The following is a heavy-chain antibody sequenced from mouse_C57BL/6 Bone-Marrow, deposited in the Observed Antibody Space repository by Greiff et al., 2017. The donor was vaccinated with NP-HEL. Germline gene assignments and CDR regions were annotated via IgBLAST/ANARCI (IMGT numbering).Heavy chain of an antibody. V-gene: IGHV2-9-1*01. CDR3: ARNTDYGSSYGYFDY. CDR1: GFSLTSYA. D-gene: IGHD1-1*01. J-gene: IGHJ2*01. CDR2: IWTGGGT. Sequence: VQRVESGPGLVAPSQSLSITCTVSGFSLTSYAISWVRQPPGKGLEWLGVIWTGGGTNYNSALKSRLSISKDNSKSQVFLKMNSLQTDDTARYYCARNTDYGSSYGYFDYWGQGTTLTVSS.